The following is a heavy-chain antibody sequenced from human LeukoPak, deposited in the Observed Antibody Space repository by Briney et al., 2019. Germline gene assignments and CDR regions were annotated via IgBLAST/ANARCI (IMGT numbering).Heavy chain of an antibody. CDR1: GFTFSDSG. D-gene: IGHD3-16*01. Sequence: GTSLRLSCTVSGFTFSDSGMHWVRQAPGKGLEWMAILSYDGSLKYYADSVKGRFTISRDNSKNTLYLEMNSLRGEDTAVYYCATSIERSTWGSHALDFWGQGTLVTVSS. J-gene: IGHJ4*02. V-gene: IGHV3-30*04. CDR3: ATSIERSTWGSHALDF. CDR2: LSYDGSLK.